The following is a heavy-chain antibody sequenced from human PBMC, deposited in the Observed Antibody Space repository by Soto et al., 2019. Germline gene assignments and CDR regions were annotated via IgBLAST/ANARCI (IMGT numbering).Heavy chain of an antibody. V-gene: IGHV3-33*01. CDR2: IWSDGNNK. Sequence: QVQLVESGGGVVQPGESLRLSCAASGFMFSNHGMHWVRQAPGKGLEWVAVIWSDGNNKYYADSVKGRFTISRDNSKNTVYLQMNSLRAEDTAVYYCVRGDNWNDDASDYWGQGTLVTVSS. D-gene: IGHD1-1*01. J-gene: IGHJ4*02. CDR3: VRGDNWNDDASDY. CDR1: GFMFSNHG.